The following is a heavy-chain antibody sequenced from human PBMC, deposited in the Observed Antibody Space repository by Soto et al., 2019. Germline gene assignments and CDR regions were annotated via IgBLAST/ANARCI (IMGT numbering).Heavy chain of an antibody. Sequence: LRLSCAASGFTFSSYGIHWVRQAPGKGLEWVAVISYDGSDRYYADSVKGRFTISRDNSKNTLYLQMNSLRVEDTAVYYCAKDIPGRSRGWYPAFDYWGQGDLVTVSS. D-gene: IGHD6-19*01. CDR1: GFTFSSYG. J-gene: IGHJ4*02. V-gene: IGHV3-30*18. CDR3: AKDIPGRSRGWYPAFDY. CDR2: ISYDGSDR.